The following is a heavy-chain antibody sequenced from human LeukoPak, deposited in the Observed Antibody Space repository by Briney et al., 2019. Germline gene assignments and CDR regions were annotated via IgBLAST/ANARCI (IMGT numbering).Heavy chain of an antibody. CDR2: IYHSGST. CDR1: GYSISSGYY. V-gene: IGHV4-38-2*01. Sequence: ASETLSLTCAVSGYSISSGYYWGWIRQPPGKGLEWIGSIYHSGSTYYNPSLKSRGTISIDTAKNQVSLKLSSVTAADTAVYYCARGYSYGNGYFDYWGQGTLVTVSS. D-gene: IGHD5-18*01. J-gene: IGHJ4*02. CDR3: ARGYSYGNGYFDY.